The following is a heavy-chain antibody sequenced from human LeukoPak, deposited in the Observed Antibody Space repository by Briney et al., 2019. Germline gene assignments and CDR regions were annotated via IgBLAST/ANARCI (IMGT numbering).Heavy chain of an antibody. CDR2: INPNSGGT. Sequence: GASVKVSCKASGYTFTGYYIHWLRQAPGQGLEWMGWINPNSGGTNHAPKFQGLVTMSSDTSITTAYMELNRLISDDTAVYYCARTKPPCTSCLLLDYWGQGTLVTVSS. CDR3: ARTKPPCTSCLLLDY. J-gene: IGHJ4*02. CDR1: GYTFTGYY. D-gene: IGHD2-2*01. V-gene: IGHV1-2*02.